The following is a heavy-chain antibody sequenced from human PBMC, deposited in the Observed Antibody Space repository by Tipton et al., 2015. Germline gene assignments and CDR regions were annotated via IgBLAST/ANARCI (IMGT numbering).Heavy chain of an antibody. CDR1: GGSVISGTDY. J-gene: IGHJ4*02. CDR2: TFSGGST. D-gene: IGHD5-24*01. CDR3: ARLGRWLEVDS. V-gene: IGHV4-61*01. Sequence: TLSLTCTVSGGSVISGTDYWSWIRQPPGKGLEWIGYTFSGGSTKYSPSLQSRVTLSIDTSKNQFSLKLSSVTAGDTAVYYCARLGRWLEVDSWGQGALVSVSS.